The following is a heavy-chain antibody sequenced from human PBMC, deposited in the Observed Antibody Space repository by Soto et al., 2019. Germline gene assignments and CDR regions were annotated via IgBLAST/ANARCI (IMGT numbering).Heavy chain of an antibody. D-gene: IGHD3-22*01. CDR1: GFTVSSNY. V-gene: IGHV3-66*01. J-gene: IGHJ6*02. CDR3: ARGVDYYDSSGYYFQGYGMDV. Sequence: GGSLRLSCAASGFTVSSNYMSWFRQAPGKGLEWVSVMYSGGSTYYADSVKGRFTISRDNSKNTLYLQMNSLRAEDTAVYYCARGVDYYDSSGYYFQGYGMDVWGQGTTVTVSS. CDR2: MYSGGST.